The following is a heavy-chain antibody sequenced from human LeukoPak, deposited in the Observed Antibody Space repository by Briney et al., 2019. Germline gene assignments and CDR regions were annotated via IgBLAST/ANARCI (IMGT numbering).Heavy chain of an antibody. CDR1: GFTFSSYA. J-gene: IGHJ4*02. CDR2: ISGSGSST. Sequence: GGSLRLSCAASGFTFSSYAMNWVRQVPGKGLEWFSAISGSGSSTYYADSVKGRFTISRDNSKNTLSPQMNGLRADDTAVYYCAKASTFSGSPVDYWGQGTLVTVSS. CDR3: AKASTFSGSPVDY. D-gene: IGHD1-26*01. V-gene: IGHV3-23*01.